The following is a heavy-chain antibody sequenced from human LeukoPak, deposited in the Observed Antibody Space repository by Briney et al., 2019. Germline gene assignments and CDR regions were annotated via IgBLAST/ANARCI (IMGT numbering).Heavy chain of an antibody. V-gene: IGHV3-9*01. CDR1: GFTFDDYA. J-gene: IGHJ4*02. CDR3: AKGLDYDSSGFDY. Sequence: PGGSLRLSCAASGFTFDDYAMHWVRHAPGKGLEWVPGISWNSGSIGYADSVKGRFTISRDNAKNSLYLQMNSLRAEDTALYYCAKGLDYDSSGFDYWGQGTLVTVSS. D-gene: IGHD3-22*01. CDR2: ISWNSGSI.